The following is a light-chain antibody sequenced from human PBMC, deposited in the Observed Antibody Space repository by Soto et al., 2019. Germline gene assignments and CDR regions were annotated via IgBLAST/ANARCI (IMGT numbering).Light chain of an antibody. Sequence: EIVLTQSPATLSLSPGERATLSCRASQHISNYLAWYQQKPGQAPRLLIYDASNRATGIPARFSGSGSGTDFTLTINTLEPEDFALYYCQQRGDWPLTFGGGTKVEIK. J-gene: IGKJ4*01. V-gene: IGKV3-11*01. CDR2: DAS. CDR3: QQRGDWPLT. CDR1: QHISNY.